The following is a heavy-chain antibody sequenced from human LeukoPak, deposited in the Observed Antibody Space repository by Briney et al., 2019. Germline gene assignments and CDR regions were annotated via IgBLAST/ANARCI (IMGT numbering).Heavy chain of an antibody. CDR2: IHSSGST. Sequence: PSETLSLTCSVSDGSISSYYWSWIRQPPGKGLEWIGYIHSSGSTHYNPSLKSRATTTLDTSKNQFSLKLSSVTPADTAVYYCARLGSYSDHWGQGTLVTVSS. V-gene: IGHV4-4*09. CDR1: DGSISSYY. CDR3: ARLGSYSDH. D-gene: IGHD1-26*01. J-gene: IGHJ4*02.